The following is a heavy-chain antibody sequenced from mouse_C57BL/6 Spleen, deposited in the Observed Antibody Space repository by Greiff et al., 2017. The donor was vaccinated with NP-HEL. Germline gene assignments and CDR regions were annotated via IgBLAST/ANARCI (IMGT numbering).Heavy chain of an antibody. V-gene: IGHV1-69*01. CDR1: GYTFTSYW. J-gene: IGHJ2*01. Sequence: QVQLQQSGAELVMPGASVKLSCKASGYTFTSYWMHWVKQRPGQGLEWIGEIDPSDSYTNYNQKIKGKSTLTVDKSSSTAYMQSSSLTSEDSAVYYCARPGTKYYFDYWGQGTTLTVSS. D-gene: IGHD4-1*01. CDR2: IDPSDSYT. CDR3: ARPGTKYYFDY.